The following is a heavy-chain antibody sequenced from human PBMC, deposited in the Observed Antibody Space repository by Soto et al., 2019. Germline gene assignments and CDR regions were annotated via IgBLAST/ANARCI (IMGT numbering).Heavy chain of an antibody. CDR1: KFTFRTYV. Sequence: QVQLVESGGGVVQPERSQRLSCAASKFTFRTYVMHWVRQAPGKGLEWVALISFDGSNKYDADSVKGRFTISRDNSKNTMYLQMNSLRPEDTAVYYCAREMIPMIMGGMSAMDVWGQGTQVTVSS. CDR3: AREMIPMIMGGMSAMDV. CDR2: ISFDGSNK. V-gene: IGHV3-30*04. D-gene: IGHD3-22*01. J-gene: IGHJ6*02.